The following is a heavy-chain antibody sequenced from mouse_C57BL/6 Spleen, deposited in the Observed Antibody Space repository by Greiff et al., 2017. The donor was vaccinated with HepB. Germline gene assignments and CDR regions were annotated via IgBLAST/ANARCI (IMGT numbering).Heavy chain of an antibody. J-gene: IGHJ2*01. Sequence: VQLQQSGAELVRPGASVKLSCTASGFNIKDDYMHWVKQRPEQGLEWIGWIDPENGDTEYASKFQGKATITADTSSNTAYLQLSSLTSEDTAVYYCARTGIYFDYWGQGTTLTVSS. CDR1: GFNIKDDY. CDR2: IDPENGDT. D-gene: IGHD4-1*01. CDR3: ARTGIYFDY. V-gene: IGHV14-4*01.